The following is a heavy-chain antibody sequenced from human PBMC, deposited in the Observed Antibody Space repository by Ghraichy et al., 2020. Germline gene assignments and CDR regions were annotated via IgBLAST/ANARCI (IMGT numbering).Heavy chain of an antibody. J-gene: IGHJ4*02. Sequence: SETLSLTCTVSGGSISSSSYYWGWIRQPPGKGLEWIGSIYYSGSTYYNPSLKSRVTISVDTSKNQFSLKLSSVTAADTAVYYCARDPLPFWSAKKFDYWGQGTLVTVSS. CDR2: IYYSGST. CDR3: ARDPLPFWSAKKFDY. CDR1: GGSISSSSYY. V-gene: IGHV4-39*07. D-gene: IGHD3-3*01.